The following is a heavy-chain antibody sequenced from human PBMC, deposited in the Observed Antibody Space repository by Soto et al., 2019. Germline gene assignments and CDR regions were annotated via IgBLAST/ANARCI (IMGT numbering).Heavy chain of an antibody. Sequence: GGSMRLSCAASAFTFDNFAMHWVRQAPGKGLGWVTVISSHGNDKHYADSVKDRFPISRDNSQNTLYLQMNSLRAEEPAVYYCTREEVDTAMAQPYYSSSSGMAVWAKGPRSPSP. D-gene: IGHD5-18*01. CDR1: AFTFDNFA. J-gene: IGHJ6*02. CDR3: TREEVDTAMAQPYYSSSSGMAV. CDR2: ISSHGNDK. V-gene: IGHV3-30*03.